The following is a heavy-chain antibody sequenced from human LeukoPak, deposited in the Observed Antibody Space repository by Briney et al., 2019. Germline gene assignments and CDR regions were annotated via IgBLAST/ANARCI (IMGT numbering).Heavy chain of an antibody. D-gene: IGHD2-21*02. J-gene: IGHJ4*02. V-gene: IGHV3-74*01. Sequence: GSLRLSCEASGFTFRSDWMYWVCQAPAKGMVLVSRINSDGSSTSYADSVTGRFTISRVNAKNTQYLHMLSLGAEDTAVYYCVVANCGGDCAHWGQGTLVTVSS. CDR1: GFTFRSDW. CDR3: VVANCGGDCAH. CDR2: INSDGSST.